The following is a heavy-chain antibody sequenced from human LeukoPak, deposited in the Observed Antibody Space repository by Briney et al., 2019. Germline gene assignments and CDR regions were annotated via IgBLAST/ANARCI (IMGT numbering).Heavy chain of an antibody. V-gene: IGHV4-34*01. J-gene: IGHJ4*02. CDR3: ARGGGSSGWYLDH. CDR2: VNHGGST. CDR1: GGSFSGFY. Sequence: SETLSLTCAVYGGSFSGFYWSWIRQPPGKGLEWIGEVNHGGSTNYNPSLKSRVAISVDTSKNQFSLKLTSVTAADTAVYYCARGGGSSGWYLDHWGQGMLVTVSS. D-gene: IGHD6-19*01.